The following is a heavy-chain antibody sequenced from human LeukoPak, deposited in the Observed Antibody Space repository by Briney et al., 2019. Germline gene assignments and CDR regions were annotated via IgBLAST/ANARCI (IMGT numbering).Heavy chain of an antibody. Sequence: GRSLRLSCAASGFSFDDYAMHWVRQAPGKGLEWVSGINWNGGSTGYADSVKGRFTISRDNAKNSLYLQMNSLRAEDTALYYCARTPPLHYYDSSGPSNYFDYWGQGTLVTVSS. CDR1: GFSFDDYA. J-gene: IGHJ4*02. D-gene: IGHD3-22*01. CDR3: ARTPPLHYYDSSGPSNYFDY. V-gene: IGHV3-20*04. CDR2: INWNGGST.